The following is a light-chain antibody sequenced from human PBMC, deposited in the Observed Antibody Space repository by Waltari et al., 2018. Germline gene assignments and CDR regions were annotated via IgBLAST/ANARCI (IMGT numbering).Light chain of an antibody. Sequence: DIQMTQSPSTLSASVGDRVTITCRASQSISSWLAWYQQKPGKAPKVLIYKASSLESVVPSRFSGSGSVTEVTLTISSLQPDDFATYNWQQRTFGQGTKVESK. CDR1: QSISSW. J-gene: IGKJ1*01. CDR2: KAS. V-gene: IGKV1-5*03. CDR3: QQRT.